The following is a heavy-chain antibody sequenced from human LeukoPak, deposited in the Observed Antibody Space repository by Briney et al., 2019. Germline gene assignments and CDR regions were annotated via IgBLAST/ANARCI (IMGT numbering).Heavy chain of an antibody. CDR3: GRIAINANNGMDV. CDR1: GFKFGDHY. CDR2: SRNKASSYTT. J-gene: IGHJ6*02. Sequence: GGPLRLSCAASGFKFGDHYIDWVRHAPGKGLECVGRSRNKASSYTTAYAASVEGRFTISRDVSESSLYLQMNSLRAEDTAVYYRGRIAINANNGMDVWGQGTTVTVSS. V-gene: IGHV3-72*01. D-gene: IGHD3-9*01.